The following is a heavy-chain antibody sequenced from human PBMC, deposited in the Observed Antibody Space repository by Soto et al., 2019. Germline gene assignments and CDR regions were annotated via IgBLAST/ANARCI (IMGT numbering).Heavy chain of an antibody. D-gene: IGHD3-16*01. CDR1: GFTFSNAW. V-gene: IGHV3-15*01. CDR3: TTDYDYVWGSYSNPDY. J-gene: IGHJ4*02. CDR2: IKSKTDGGTT. Sequence: GGSLRLSCAASGFTFSNAWMSWVRQAPGKGLKWVGRIKSKTDGGTTDYAAPVKGRFTISRDDSKNTLYLQMNSLKTEDTAVYYCTTDYDYVWGSYSNPDYWGQGTLVTV.